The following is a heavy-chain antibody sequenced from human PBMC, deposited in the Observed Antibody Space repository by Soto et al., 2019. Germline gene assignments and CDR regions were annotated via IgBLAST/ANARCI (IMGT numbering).Heavy chain of an antibody. CDR2: INPNSGGT. D-gene: IGHD5-12*01. J-gene: IGHJ5*02. Sequence: ASVKVSCKASGYTFTGYYMHWVRQAPGQGLEWMGWINPNSGGTNYAQKFQGRVTMTRDTSISTAYMELSRLRSDDTAVYYCARDWVVATTRSWFDPWGQGTMVTV. CDR3: ARDWVVATTRSWFDP. V-gene: IGHV1-2*02. CDR1: GYTFTGYY.